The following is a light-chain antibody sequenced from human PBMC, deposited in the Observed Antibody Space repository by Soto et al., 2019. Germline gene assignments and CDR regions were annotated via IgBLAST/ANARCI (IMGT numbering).Light chain of an antibody. CDR1: SSDVGGYNY. J-gene: IGLJ3*02. Sequence: QSALTQPASVSGSPGQSITISCTGTSSDVGGYNYVSWYQQHPGKAPKFIIYEVSNRPSGISNRFSASKSGNTASLTISGLQAEDEADYYCSSYTSSSTWVFGGGTKVTVL. V-gene: IGLV2-14*01. CDR3: SSYTSSSTWV. CDR2: EVS.